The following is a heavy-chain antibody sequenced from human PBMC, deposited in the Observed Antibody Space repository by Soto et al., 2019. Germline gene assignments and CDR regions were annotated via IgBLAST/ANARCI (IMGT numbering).Heavy chain of an antibody. CDR3: AMTKTTSYNWFDP. CDR1: GGSIRGYY. J-gene: IGHJ5*02. V-gene: IGHV4-59*08. Sequence: SDTLSLTCTVSGGSIRGYYWSWIRQTPGKGLEWVGHIYYTGSTNYNPSLKSRLTISVDTSKNQFYLKLSSVTAADTAMYYCAMTKTTSYNWFDPWGRGTQVTVSS. CDR2: IYYTGST. D-gene: IGHD1-7*01.